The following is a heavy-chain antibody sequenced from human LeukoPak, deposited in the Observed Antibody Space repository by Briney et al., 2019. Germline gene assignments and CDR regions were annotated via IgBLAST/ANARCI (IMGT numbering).Heavy chain of an antibody. CDR3: ARVTEYYIDY. CDR2: MSNNGRTI. V-gene: IGHV3-48*03. CDR1: GFTFSIYE. J-gene: IGHJ4*02. Sequence: PGGSLRLSCAASGFTFSIYEMNWVRQAPGKGLECLSYMSNNGRTIYYADSVKGRFTISRENAKNSLYLQMNSLRAEDTAVYYCARVTEYYIDYWGQGTQVTVSS.